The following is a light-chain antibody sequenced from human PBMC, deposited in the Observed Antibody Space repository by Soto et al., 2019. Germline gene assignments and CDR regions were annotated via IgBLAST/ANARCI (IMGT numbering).Light chain of an antibody. CDR1: QSVSSN. CDR3: QQYNNWPALT. V-gene: IGKV3-15*01. CDR2: GAS. J-gene: IGKJ4*01. Sequence: EIVMTQSPATLSVSPGERATLSCRASQSVSSNLAWYQQKPGQAPRLLIYGASTRATGIPARFSGSGSGTECTLTISSLQSEDFAVYYWQQYNNWPALTFGGGTKVEIK.